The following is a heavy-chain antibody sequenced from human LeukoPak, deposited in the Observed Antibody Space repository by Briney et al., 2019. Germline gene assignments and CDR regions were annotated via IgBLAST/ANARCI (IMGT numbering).Heavy chain of an antibody. D-gene: IGHD3-10*01. CDR1: GFTVRTNY. CDR2: LYSGGNT. Sequence: GGSLRLSCAASGFTVRTNYMSWVRQAPGKGLEWVSVLYSGGNTYYADSVKGRFTISRDNAKNSLYLQMNSLRAEDTAVYYCAGIYYGSGSFDYWGQGTLVTVSS. J-gene: IGHJ4*02. V-gene: IGHV3-66*01. CDR3: AGIYYGSGSFDY.